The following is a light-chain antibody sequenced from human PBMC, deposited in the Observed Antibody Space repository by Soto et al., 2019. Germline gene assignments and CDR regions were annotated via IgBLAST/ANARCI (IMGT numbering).Light chain of an antibody. Sequence: QSALTQPASVSGSPGQSITISCTGTSSDVGGYNYVSWYQQHPGKAPKLMIYDVSNRPSGVSNRFSGSKSGNTASLTISGLQAEDEADYYSSSYTSSSFYVFGTGTKLTVL. V-gene: IGLV2-14*01. CDR2: DVS. CDR3: SSYTSSSFYV. CDR1: SSDVGGYNY. J-gene: IGLJ1*01.